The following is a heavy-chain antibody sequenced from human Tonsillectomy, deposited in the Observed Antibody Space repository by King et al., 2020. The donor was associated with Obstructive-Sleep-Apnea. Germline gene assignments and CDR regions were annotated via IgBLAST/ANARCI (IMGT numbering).Heavy chain of an antibody. CDR1: GFTFSDYL. Sequence: VQLVESGGNLVQPGGSLRLSCEASGFTFSDYLMSWVRQAPGKGPEWVANIRQDGGEKNYLDSVRGRFTISRDNAKKSLYLQMNSLRAEDTAVYYCVHRVGLASNRPVYFDHWGLGALVTVSS. V-gene: IGHV3-7*03. J-gene: IGHJ4*02. CDR2: IRQDGGEK. D-gene: IGHD1-14*01. CDR3: VHRVGLASNRPVYFDH.